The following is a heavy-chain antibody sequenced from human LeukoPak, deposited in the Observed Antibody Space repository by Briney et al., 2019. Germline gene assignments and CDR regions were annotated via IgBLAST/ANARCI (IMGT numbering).Heavy chain of an antibody. J-gene: IGHJ4*02. Sequence: ASVKVSCKASGYTFTSYYMHWVRQAPGQGLEWMGIINPSGGSTSYAQKFQGRVTMTRDTSTSTVYMELSSLRSEDTAVYYCAREGVYYDYVWGSYRPIYFDYWGQGTLVTVSS. CDR2: INPSGGST. CDR1: GYTFTSYY. V-gene: IGHV1-46*01. CDR3: AREGVYYDYVWGSYRPIYFDY. D-gene: IGHD3-16*02.